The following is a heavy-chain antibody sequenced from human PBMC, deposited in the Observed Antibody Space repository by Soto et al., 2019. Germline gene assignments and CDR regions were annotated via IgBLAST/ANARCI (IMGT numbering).Heavy chain of an antibody. CDR2: INHNGVS. CDR1: GGSFSGYY. V-gene: IGHV4-34*01. Sequence: QVQLQQWGAGLLKPSETLSLTCAVDGGSFSGYYWTWIRQPPGKRLQWIGDINHNGVSNYNPSLESRVTISLGPSQNQFSLKLTSGSAADTAVFYCARRSPGSTYAFHIWGQGTVVTVSS. J-gene: IGHJ3*02. D-gene: IGHD3-10*01. CDR3: ARRSPGSTYAFHI.